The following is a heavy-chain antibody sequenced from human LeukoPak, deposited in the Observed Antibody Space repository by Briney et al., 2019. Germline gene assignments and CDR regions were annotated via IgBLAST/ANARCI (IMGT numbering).Heavy chain of an antibody. D-gene: IGHD2/OR15-2a*01. CDR1: GGSISSGGYY. V-gene: IGHV4-30-2*01. CDR2: IYHSGST. Sequence: SQTLSLTCTVSGGSISSGGYYWSWIRQPPGKGLEWIGYIYHSGSTYYNPSLKSRVTISVDRSKNQFSLKLSSVTAADTAVYYCARSGLLSAFDIWGQGTMVTVSS. J-gene: IGHJ3*02. CDR3: ARSGLLSAFDI.